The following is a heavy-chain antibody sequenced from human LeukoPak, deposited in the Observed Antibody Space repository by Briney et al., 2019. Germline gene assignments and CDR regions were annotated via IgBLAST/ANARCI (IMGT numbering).Heavy chain of an antibody. CDR3: ARTILRFLEWPRYYMDV. D-gene: IGHD3-3*01. V-gene: IGHV1-69*06. CDR2: IIPLFGTA. J-gene: IGHJ6*03. Sequence: SVKVSCKASGDTFSSFAVSWVRQAPGQGLELMGRIIPLFGTADYAQRYQGRVTISADNSLNTAYLELSSLTSEDTAVYYCARTILRFLEWPRYYMDVWGKGTTVTVSS. CDR1: GDTFSSFA.